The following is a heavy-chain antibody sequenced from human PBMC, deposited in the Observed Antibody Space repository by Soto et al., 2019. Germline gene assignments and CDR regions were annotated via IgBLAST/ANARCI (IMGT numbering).Heavy chain of an antibody. V-gene: IGHV3-53*01. J-gene: IGHJ4*02. CDR1: GFVVGEPY. D-gene: IGHD2-15*01. CDR3: ARVCGGISCYQELGP. Sequence: EVQVVESGGGLIQPGGSLRLSCAASGFVVGEPYMSWVRQAPGRGLQWVSFTYSGGSTYYADSVKGRFTISRDSSRNTLYRQLGSPRVDDTAVCYCARVCGGISCYQELGPWGQGTLVTASS. CDR2: TYSGGST.